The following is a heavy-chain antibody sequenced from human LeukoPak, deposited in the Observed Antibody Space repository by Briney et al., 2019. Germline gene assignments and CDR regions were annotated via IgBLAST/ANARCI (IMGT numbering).Heavy chain of an antibody. D-gene: IGHD1-26*01. CDR2: IYYSGST. CDR3: ASYSGSYKNWFDP. J-gene: IGHJ5*02. Sequence: PSETLSLTCTVSGGSISSYYWSWIRQPPGKGLEWIGYIYYSGSTNYNPSLKSRVTIPVDTSKNQFSLKLSSVTAADTAVYYCASYSGSYKNWFDPWGQGTLVTVSS. CDR1: GGSISSYY. V-gene: IGHV4-59*01.